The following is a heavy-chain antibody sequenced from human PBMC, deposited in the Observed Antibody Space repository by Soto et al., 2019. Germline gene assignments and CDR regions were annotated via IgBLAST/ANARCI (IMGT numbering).Heavy chain of an antibody. CDR2: IDWDDDK. D-gene: IGHD5-18*01. Sequence: SGPTLVNPIQTLTLTCTFSGFSLSTSGMCVSWIRRPPGKALEWLALIDWDDDKYYSTYLKTRLTISKDTSKNQVVLTMTNMDPVDTATYYCVHTGYSYDPFGYWGRGTLVTVSS. CDR3: VHTGYSYDPFGY. V-gene: IGHV2-70*12. CDR1: GFSLSTSGMC. J-gene: IGHJ4*02.